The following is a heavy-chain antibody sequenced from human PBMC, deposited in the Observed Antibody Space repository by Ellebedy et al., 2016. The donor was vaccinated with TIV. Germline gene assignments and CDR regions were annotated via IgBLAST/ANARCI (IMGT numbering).Heavy chain of an antibody. CDR2: INPNSGGT. V-gene: IGHV1-2*04. D-gene: IGHD3-10*01. J-gene: IGHJ6*02. Sequence: ASVKVSXXASGYTFTGYYMHWVRQAPGQGLEWMGWINPNSGGTNYAQKFQGWVTMTRDTSISTAYMELSRLRSDDTAVYYCARDRATMVRGVYYYYGMDVWGQGTTVTVSS. CDR1: GYTFTGYY. CDR3: ARDRATMVRGVYYYYGMDV.